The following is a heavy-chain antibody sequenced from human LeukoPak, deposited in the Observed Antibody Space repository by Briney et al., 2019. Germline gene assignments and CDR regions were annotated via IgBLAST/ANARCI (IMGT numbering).Heavy chain of an antibody. CDR1: GFTVSSNY. V-gene: IGHV3-66*01. D-gene: IGHD3-22*01. CDR2: IYSGGST. Sequence: PGGSLRLSCAAPGFTVSSNYMSWVRQAPGKGLEWVSVIYSGGSTYYADSVKGRFTISRDNSKNTLYLQMNSLRAEDTAVYYCAKDTRRITMIVVVIRSPNYFDYWGQGTLVTVSS. CDR3: AKDTRRITMIVVVIRSPNYFDY. J-gene: IGHJ4*02.